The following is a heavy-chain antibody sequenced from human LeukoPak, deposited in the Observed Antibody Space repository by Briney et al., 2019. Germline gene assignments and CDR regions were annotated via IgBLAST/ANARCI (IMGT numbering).Heavy chain of an antibody. CDR3: ASGSYYYDSSGYHDAFDI. Sequence: KPSETLSLTCSVSGYSISSGYYWGWIRQPPGKGLEWIGSIYQSGSTYYNPSLKSRVTISVDRSKNQFSLKLSSVTAADTAVYYCASGSYYYDSSGYHDAFDIWGQGTMVTVSS. CDR2: IYQSGST. J-gene: IGHJ3*02. V-gene: IGHV4-38-2*02. CDR1: GYSISSGYY. D-gene: IGHD3-22*01.